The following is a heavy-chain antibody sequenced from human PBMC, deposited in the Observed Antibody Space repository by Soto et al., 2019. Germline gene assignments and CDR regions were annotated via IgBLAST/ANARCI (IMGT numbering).Heavy chain of an antibody. V-gene: IGHV3-9*01. CDR3: LKEAPSGSIED. CDR1: GFRFEQYV. Sequence: VQVVASGGGLVQPGRSLRLSCAVSGFRFEQYVMHWVRQAPGKGLECVSTVSPTGDTVAYADSVEGRFTVSRDNAKNSLYLQMNRIKGDDTACYYSLKEAPSGSIEDWGQGTLVTVSS. CDR2: VSPTGDTV. D-gene: IGHD3-10*01. J-gene: IGHJ4*02.